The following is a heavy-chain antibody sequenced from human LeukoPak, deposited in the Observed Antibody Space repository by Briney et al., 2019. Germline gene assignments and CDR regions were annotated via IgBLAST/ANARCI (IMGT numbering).Heavy chain of an antibody. CDR2: IIPIFGTA. CDR3: ARVGAWNYGLDY. Sequence: ASVKVSCKASGGTFSSYAISWVRQAPGQGLEWMGGIIPIFGTANYAQKFQGRVTITTDESTSTAYMELSSLRSEDTAVYYCARVGAWNYGLDYWGQGTLVTVSS. D-gene: IGHD1-7*01. J-gene: IGHJ4*02. CDR1: GGTFSSYA. V-gene: IGHV1-69*05.